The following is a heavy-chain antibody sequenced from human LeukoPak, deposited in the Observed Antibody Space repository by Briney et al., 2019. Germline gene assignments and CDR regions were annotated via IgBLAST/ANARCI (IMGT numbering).Heavy chain of an antibody. Sequence: GGSLILACSASGFTFSSYEMRWVRQAPGKGLEWVSYISRKGDTKYCADSVKGRFHISRDNAKNSLYLQMKSLRAEDTAVYYCASEYYYGLGSYYSAFDIWGQGTMVTVSS. CDR2: ISRKGDTK. CDR1: GFTFSSYE. V-gene: IGHV3-48*03. D-gene: IGHD3-10*01. CDR3: ASEYYYGLGSYYSAFDI. J-gene: IGHJ3*02.